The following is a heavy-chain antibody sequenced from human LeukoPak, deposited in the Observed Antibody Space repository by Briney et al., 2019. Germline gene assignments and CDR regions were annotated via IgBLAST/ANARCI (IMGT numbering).Heavy chain of an antibody. CDR3: ARSSEGRDIVVVPTARDDVFDI. V-gene: IGHV4-30-2*01. D-gene: IGHD2-2*01. J-gene: IGHJ3*02. CDR2: IYHSGST. Sequence: SETLSLTCTVSGGSISSRSHYWAWIRQPPGKGLEWIGYIYHSGSTYYNPSLKSRVTISVDRSKNQFSLKLSSVTAADTAVYFCARSSEGRDIVVVPTARDDVFDIWGQGTMVTVSS. CDR1: GGSISSRSHY.